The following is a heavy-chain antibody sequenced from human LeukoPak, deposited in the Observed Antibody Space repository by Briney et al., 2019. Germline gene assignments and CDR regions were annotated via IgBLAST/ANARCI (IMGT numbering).Heavy chain of an antibody. J-gene: IGHJ4*02. CDR2: INAGNGNT. CDR3: ARAKVGIEQQLDY. CDR1: GYTFTSYA. V-gene: IGHV1-3*01. Sequence: ASVKVSCKASGYTFTSYAMHWVRQAPGQRLEWMGWINAGNGNTKCSQKFQGRVTITRDTSASTAYMELSSLRSEDTAVYYCARAKVGIEQQLDYWGQGTLVTVSS. D-gene: IGHD6-13*01.